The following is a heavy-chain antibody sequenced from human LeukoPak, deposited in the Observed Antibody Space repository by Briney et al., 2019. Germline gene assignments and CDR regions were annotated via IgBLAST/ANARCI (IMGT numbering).Heavy chain of an antibody. CDR1: GFTFSSYG. CDR2: IRYDGSNK. Sequence: GGSLRLSCAASGFTFSSYGMHWVRQAPGKGLEWVAFIRYDGSNKYYADSVKGRFTISRDNSKNTLYLQMNSLRAEDTAVYYCARDRPYDFWSGYNLGDFDYWGQGTLVTVSS. CDR3: ARDRPYDFWSGYNLGDFDY. D-gene: IGHD3-3*01. J-gene: IGHJ4*02. V-gene: IGHV3-30*02.